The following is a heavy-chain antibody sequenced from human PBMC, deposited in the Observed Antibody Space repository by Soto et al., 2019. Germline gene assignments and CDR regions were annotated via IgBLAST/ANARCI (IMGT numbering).Heavy chain of an antibody. V-gene: IGHV3-30*18. CDR1: GFPFSSFG. Sequence: GGSLRLSCAASGFPFSSFGINWVRQAPGKGLEWVAVISYDGNNKYYADSVKGRFTISRDNSKNTLFLQMNSLRAEDTAVYYCAKGERSVALRGYYYYDMDVWGQGTRVTVSS. D-gene: IGHD1-1*01. CDR3: AKGERSVALRGYYYYDMDV. CDR2: ISYDGNNK. J-gene: IGHJ6*02.